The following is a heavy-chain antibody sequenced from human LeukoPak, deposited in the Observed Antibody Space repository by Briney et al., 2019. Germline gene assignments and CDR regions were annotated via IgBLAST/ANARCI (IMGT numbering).Heavy chain of an antibody. D-gene: IGHD4-17*01. CDR2: ISWNSGSI. V-gene: IGHV3-9*03. CDR1: GFTFDDYA. CDR3: AKGGDIYYYYYYMDV. J-gene: IGHJ6*03. Sequence: LRLSCAASGFTFDDYAMHWVRQVPGKGLEWVSGISWNSGSIGYADSVKGRFTISRDNAKNSLYLQMNSLRAEDMALYYCAKGGDIYYYYYYMDVWGKGTTVTVSS.